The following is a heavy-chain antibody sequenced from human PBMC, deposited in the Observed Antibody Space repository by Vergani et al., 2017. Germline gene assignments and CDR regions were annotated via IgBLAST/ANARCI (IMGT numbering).Heavy chain of an antibody. J-gene: IGHJ5*02. V-gene: IGHV4-59*11. CDR3: ASDTHSGQRADR. Sequence: QVQLQESGPGLVKSSENLSLTCSVSFDSIRNLYCNWIRQPPGKGLEWIGSIHYSENTNYNPSLKTRVTISVDTSKNQFSLTLTSVTAADTAVYYCASDTHSGQRADRWGQGILGTVTS. CDR1: FDSIRNLY. D-gene: IGHD6-19*01. CDR2: IHYSENT.